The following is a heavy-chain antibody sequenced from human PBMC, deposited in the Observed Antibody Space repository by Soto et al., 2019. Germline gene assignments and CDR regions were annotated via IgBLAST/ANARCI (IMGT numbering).Heavy chain of an antibody. CDR3: ARGVTMVRGVIHTPYFDY. CDR2: IYYSGST. V-gene: IGHV4-59*12. CDR1: GGSISSYY. Sequence: SETLSLTCTVSGGSISSYYWSWIRQPPGKGLEWIGYIYYSGSTNYNPSLKSRVTISVDTSKNQFSLKLSSVTAADTAVYYCARGVTMVRGVIHTPYFDYWGQGTLVT. D-gene: IGHD3-10*01. J-gene: IGHJ4*02.